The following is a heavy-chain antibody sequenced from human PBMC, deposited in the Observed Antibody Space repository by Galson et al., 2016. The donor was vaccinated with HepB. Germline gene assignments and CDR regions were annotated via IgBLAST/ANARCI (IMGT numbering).Heavy chain of an antibody. CDR2: ISSSGDST. J-gene: IGHJ4*02. Sequence: SLRLSCAASGFTFSSCAMSRVRQTPGKGLEWVSSISSSGDSTYYADSVKARFIISRDNSKNTLQLHMSSLRAEDTAIYYCAKRPSGYWGPFDYWGQGILVTVSS. CDR3: AKRPSGYWGPFDY. CDR1: GFTFSSCA. D-gene: IGHD3-3*01. V-gene: IGHV3-23*01.